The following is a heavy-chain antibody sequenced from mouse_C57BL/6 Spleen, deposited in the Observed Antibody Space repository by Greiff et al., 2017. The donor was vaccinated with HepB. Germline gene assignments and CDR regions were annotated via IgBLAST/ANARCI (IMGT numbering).Heavy chain of an antibody. V-gene: IGHV5-6*01. D-gene: IGHD1-1*01. CDR1: GFTFSSYG. J-gene: IGHJ3*01. Sequence: EVKLMESGGDLVKPGGSLKLSCAASGFTFSSYGMSWVRQTPDKRLEWVATISSGGSYTYYPDSVKGRFTISRDNAKNTLYLQMSSLKSEDTAMYYCARQEYYGSSILWFAYWGQGTLVTVSA. CDR2: ISSGGSYT. CDR3: ARQEYYGSSILWFAY.